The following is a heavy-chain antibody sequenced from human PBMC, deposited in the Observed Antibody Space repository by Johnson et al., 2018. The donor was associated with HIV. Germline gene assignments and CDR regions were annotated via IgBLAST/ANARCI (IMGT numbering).Heavy chain of an antibody. V-gene: IGHV3-13*01. J-gene: IGHJ3*02. CDR3: ARDPSNSRGWLGDAFDI. Sequence: VQLVESGGGLVKPGGSLRLSCAASGFTFSDYNMSWIRQAPGKGLAWVTAIGPAGDTYYPGSVKGRFTLSRENAHKSLYLQMNSLRAEYTAVYYCARDPSNSRGWLGDAFDIWGQGTMVTVSS. CDR2: IGPAGDT. CDR1: GFTFSDYN. D-gene: IGHD2/OR15-2a*01.